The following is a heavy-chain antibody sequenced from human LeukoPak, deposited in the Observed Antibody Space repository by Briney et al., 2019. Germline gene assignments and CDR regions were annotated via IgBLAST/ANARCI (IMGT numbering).Heavy chain of an antibody. Sequence: ASVKVSCKASGYSFTNFGVSWVRQAPGQGLEWMGWISAYNGNTNYAQKLQGRVTMTTDTSTSTAYMELRSLRSDDTAVYYCASGVGYSYGPTFDYWGQGTLVTVSS. J-gene: IGHJ4*02. CDR2: ISAYNGNT. V-gene: IGHV1-18*01. D-gene: IGHD5-18*01. CDR1: GYSFTNFG. CDR3: ASGVGYSYGPTFDY.